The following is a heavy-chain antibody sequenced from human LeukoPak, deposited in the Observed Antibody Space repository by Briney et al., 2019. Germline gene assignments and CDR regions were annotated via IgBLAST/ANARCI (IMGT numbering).Heavy chain of an antibody. V-gene: IGHV4-59*01. CDR3: ARDSKEMATIDAFDI. Sequence: PSETLSLTCTVSGGSISNYYWSWIRQPPGKGLEWIGYIYNSGSTSYNPSLKSRVTILLDTSKKQISLKLSSVTAADTAMYYCARDSKEMATIDAFDIWGQGTMVTVSS. CDR2: IYNSGST. D-gene: IGHD5-24*01. CDR1: GGSISNYY. J-gene: IGHJ3*02.